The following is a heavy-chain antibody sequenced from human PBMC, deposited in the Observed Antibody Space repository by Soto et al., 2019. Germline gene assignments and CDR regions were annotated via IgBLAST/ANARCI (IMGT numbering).Heavy chain of an antibody. CDR1: GGSISSSSYY. CDR3: ARQSGGYYSDLDY. V-gene: IGHV4-39*01. Sequence: QLQLQESGPGLVKPSETLSLTCTVSGGSISSSSYYWGWIRQPPGKGLEWIGSIYYSGSTYYNPALQRRATISVDTSKNQFSLKLSSVTAADAAVYYCARQSGGYYSDLDYWGQGTLVTVSS. CDR2: IYYSGST. J-gene: IGHJ4*02. D-gene: IGHD3-22*01.